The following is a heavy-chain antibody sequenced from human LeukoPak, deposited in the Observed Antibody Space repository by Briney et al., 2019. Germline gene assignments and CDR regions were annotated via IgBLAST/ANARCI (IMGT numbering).Heavy chain of an antibody. CDR2: ISSSSSYV. Sequence: GGSLRLSCSASGFTFSSYSMNWVRQAPGKGLEWVSSISSSSSYVYYADSVKGRFTISRDNAKSSLYLQMNSLRAEDTAVYYCARDRSSSWYSNAFDIWGQGTMVTVSS. J-gene: IGHJ3*02. CDR1: GFTFSSYS. V-gene: IGHV3-21*01. D-gene: IGHD6-13*01. CDR3: ARDRSSSWYSNAFDI.